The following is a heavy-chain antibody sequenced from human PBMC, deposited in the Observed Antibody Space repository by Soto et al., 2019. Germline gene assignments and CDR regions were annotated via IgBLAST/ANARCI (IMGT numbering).Heavy chain of an antibody. CDR3: AREGVGYCSGGSCYPVDYYYYYGMDV. Sequence: GSLRLSCAASGFTFSSYSMNWVRQAPGKGLEWVSYISSSSSTIYYADSVKGRFTISRDNAKNSLYLQMNSLRDEDTAVYYCAREGVGYCSGGSCYPVDYYYYYGMDVWGQGTTVTVSS. V-gene: IGHV3-48*02. CDR1: GFTFSSYS. D-gene: IGHD2-15*01. J-gene: IGHJ6*02. CDR2: ISSSSSTI.